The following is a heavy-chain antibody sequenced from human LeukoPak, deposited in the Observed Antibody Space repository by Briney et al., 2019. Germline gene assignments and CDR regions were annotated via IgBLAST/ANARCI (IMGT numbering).Heavy chain of an antibody. V-gene: IGHV1-2*06. Sequence: ASVKVSCKASGYTFTGYYMHWVRQAPGRGLEWMGRINPNSGDAYYAQKFQGRVTMTRDTSINTAYMELSGLKSDDTAVYYCARATAASYEYWGQGTLVTVSS. CDR1: GYTFTGYY. CDR3: ARATAASYEY. J-gene: IGHJ4*02. D-gene: IGHD2-2*01. CDR2: INPNSGDA.